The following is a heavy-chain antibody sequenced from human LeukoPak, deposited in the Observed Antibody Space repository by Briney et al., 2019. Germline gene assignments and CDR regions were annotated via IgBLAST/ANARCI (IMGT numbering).Heavy chain of an antibody. J-gene: IGHJ4*02. CDR2: FDPEDGET. D-gene: IGHD3-16*02. Sequence: ASVKVSCKVSGYTLTELSMHWVRQAPGKALEWMGGFDPEDGETIYAQKFQGRVTMTEDTSTDTAYMELSSLRSEDTAVYYCATGIPYDYVWGSYRPTYFDYWGQGTLVTVSS. V-gene: IGHV1-24*01. CDR1: GYTLTELS. CDR3: ATGIPYDYVWGSYRPTYFDY.